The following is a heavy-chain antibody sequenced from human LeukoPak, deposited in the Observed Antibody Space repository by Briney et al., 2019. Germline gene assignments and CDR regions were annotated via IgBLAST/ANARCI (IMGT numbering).Heavy chain of an antibody. CDR2: ISADNGNT. CDR3: ARVNIGGWYSLLGY. J-gene: IGHJ4*02. D-gene: IGHD6-19*01. CDR1: GYTFTTYG. Sequence: ASVKVSCKASGYTFTTYGISWVRQAPGQGLEWMGWISADNGNTNYAQKLQGRVTMTTDTSTSTAYMELRSLRSDDTAVYYCARVNIGGWYSLLGYWGQGTLVTVSS. V-gene: IGHV1-18*01.